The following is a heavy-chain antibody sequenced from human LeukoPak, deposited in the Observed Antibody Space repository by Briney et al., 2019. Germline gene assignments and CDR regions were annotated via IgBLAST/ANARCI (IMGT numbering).Heavy chain of an antibody. J-gene: IGHJ3*02. CDR3: ARDPGELLAGAFDI. CDR2: INHSGST. Sequence: PSETLSLTCAVYGGSFSGYYWSWIRQPPGKGLEWIGEINHSGSTNYNPSLKSRVTISVDASKNQFSLKLSSVTAADTAVYYCARDPGELLAGAFDIWGQGTMVTVSS. D-gene: IGHD1-26*01. V-gene: IGHV4-34*01. CDR1: GGSFSGYY.